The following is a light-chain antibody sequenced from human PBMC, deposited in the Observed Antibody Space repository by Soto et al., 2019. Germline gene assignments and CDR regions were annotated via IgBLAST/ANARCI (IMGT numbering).Light chain of an antibody. V-gene: IGLV2-14*01. CDR1: SSDVGGYNY. J-gene: IGLJ1*01. CDR3: SSYTTSNTDV. Sequence: QSALTQPASVSGSPGQSITISCTGTSSDVGGYNYVSWYQQHPGKAPKLMIYEVSNRPSGVSNRFSASKSGNTASLTISGLQAEDEADYYCSSYTTSNTDVFGTGTKVTVL. CDR2: EVS.